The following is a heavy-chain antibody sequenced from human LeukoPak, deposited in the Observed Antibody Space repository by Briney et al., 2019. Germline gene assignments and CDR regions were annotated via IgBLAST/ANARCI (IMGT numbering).Heavy chain of an antibody. J-gene: IGHJ4*02. CDR2: IRDDGSDT. CDR1: GFSFSSFG. CDR3: AKDCGFRLLDGGMLDY. Sequence: GGSLRLSCAASGFSFSSFGMNWVRQAPGKGLEWVSGIRDDGSDTYYADSVKGRFTISRDDSKNTLYLQMTSLRAEDTAIYYCAKDCGFRLLDGGMLDYWGQGTLVTVSS. V-gene: IGHV3-23*01. D-gene: IGHD4-23*01.